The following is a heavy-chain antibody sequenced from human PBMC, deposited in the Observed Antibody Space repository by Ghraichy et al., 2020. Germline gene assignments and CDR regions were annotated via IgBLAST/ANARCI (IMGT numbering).Heavy chain of an antibody. Sequence: GGSLRLSCAASGFTVSSNYMSWVRQAPGKGLEWVSVIYSGGSTYYADSVKGRFTISRDNSKNTLYLQMNSLRAEDTAVYYCARVRPPPAYNDYWGQGTLVTVSS. J-gene: IGHJ4*02. CDR2: IYSGGST. CDR3: ARVRPPPAYNDY. V-gene: IGHV3-66*01. CDR1: GFTVSSNY. D-gene: IGHD5-24*01.